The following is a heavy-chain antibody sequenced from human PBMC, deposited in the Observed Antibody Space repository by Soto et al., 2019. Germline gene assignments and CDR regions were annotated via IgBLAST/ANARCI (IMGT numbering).Heavy chain of an antibody. V-gene: IGHV3-9*01. CDR2: ISWNSGSI. J-gene: IGHJ3*02. CDR3: AKGTYYDILTGLGGAFDI. D-gene: IGHD3-9*01. CDR1: GFTFDDYA. Sequence: RLSCAASGFTFDDYAMHWVRQAPGKGLEWVSGISWNSGSIGYADSVKGRFTISRDNAKNSLYLQMNSLRAEDTALYYCAKGTYYDILTGLGGAFDIWGQGTMVTVSS.